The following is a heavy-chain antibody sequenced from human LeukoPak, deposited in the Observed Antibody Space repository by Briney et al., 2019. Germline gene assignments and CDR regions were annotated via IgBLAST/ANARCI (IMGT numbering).Heavy chain of an antibody. Sequence: SETLSLTCTVSGGSISSNSCYWGWIRQPPGKGLQWIGGIYYNGDAHYNPSLNSRVTISVDTSMNQFSLRLNSVTAADTAVYYCARDSLADLLFPRSLFDYWGQGALVTVSS. CDR1: GGSISSNSCY. D-gene: IGHD3-10*01. J-gene: IGHJ4*02. CDR3: ARDSLADLLFPRSLFDY. CDR2: IYYNGDA. V-gene: IGHV4-39*07.